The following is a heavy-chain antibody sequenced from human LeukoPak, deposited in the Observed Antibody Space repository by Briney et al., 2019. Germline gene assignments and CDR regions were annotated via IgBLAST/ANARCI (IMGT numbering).Heavy chain of an antibody. J-gene: IGHJ5*02. CDR2: ISGSGGST. CDR3: AKGFEGRPLDP. D-gene: IGHD3-9*01. V-gene: IGHV3-23*01. Sequence: GGSLRLSCAASGFTFSSYAMSWVRQAPGKGLEWVSAISGSGGSTYYADSVRGRLTISRDNSKNTLYLQMNSLRAEDTAVYYCAKGFEGRPLDPWGQGTLVTVSS. CDR1: GFTFSSYA.